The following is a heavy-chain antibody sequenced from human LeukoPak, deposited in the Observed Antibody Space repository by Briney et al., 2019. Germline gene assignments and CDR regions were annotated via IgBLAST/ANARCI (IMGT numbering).Heavy chain of an antibody. D-gene: IGHD1-26*01. CDR2: IIPIFGTA. Sequence: SVKVSCKASGGTFSSYAISWVRQAPGQGLEWMGGIIPIFGTANYAQKFQGRVTITADESTSTAYMELSSLRSEDTAVYYCARSRPFGSAIAGATTPIHAFDIWGQGTMVTVSS. CDR3: ARSRPFGSAIAGATTPIHAFDI. CDR1: GGTFSSYA. J-gene: IGHJ3*02. V-gene: IGHV1-69*01.